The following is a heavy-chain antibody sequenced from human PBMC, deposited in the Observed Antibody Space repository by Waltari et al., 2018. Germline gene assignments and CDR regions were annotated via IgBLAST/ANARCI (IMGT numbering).Heavy chain of an antibody. D-gene: IGHD3-22*01. CDR1: GYSISSGYY. J-gene: IGHJ4*02. Sequence: QVQLQESGPGLVKPSETLSLTCAVSGYSISSGYYWGWIRQPPGKGLEGIGSIYHSGSTYYNPSLKSRVTISVDTSKNQFSLKLSSVTAADTAGYYCARDSNYYDSSGYSRYFDYWGQGTLVTVSS. CDR2: IYHSGST. CDR3: ARDSNYYDSSGYSRYFDY. V-gene: IGHV4-38-2*02.